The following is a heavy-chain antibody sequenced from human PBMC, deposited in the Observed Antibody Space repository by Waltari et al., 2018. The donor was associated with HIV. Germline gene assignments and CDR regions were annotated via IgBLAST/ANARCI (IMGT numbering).Heavy chain of an antibody. J-gene: IGHJ3*02. V-gene: IGHV4-39*01. CDR2: IYYSGST. CDR1: GGSISSSSYY. D-gene: IGHD6-19*01. Sequence: QLQLQESGPGLVKPSETLSLTCTVSGGSISSSSYYWGWLRQPPGKGLEWIGSIYYSGSTYYNPSLKSRVTISVDTSKNQFSLKLSSVTAADTAVYYCARGRSSGWFGAFDIWGQGTMVTVSS. CDR3: ARGRSSGWFGAFDI.